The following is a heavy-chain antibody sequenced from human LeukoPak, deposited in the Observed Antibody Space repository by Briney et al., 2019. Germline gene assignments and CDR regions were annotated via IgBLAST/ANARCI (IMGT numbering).Heavy chain of an antibody. CDR3: ARLVGATTYDY. D-gene: IGHD1-26*01. V-gene: IGHV1-69*13. Sequence: ASVKVSCKASGSTFSSYAISWVRQAPGQGLEWMGGIIPIFGTANYAQKFQGRVTITADESASTAYMELSSLRSEDTAVYYCARLVGATTYDYWGQGTLVTVSS. CDR2: IIPIFGTA. J-gene: IGHJ4*02. CDR1: GSTFSSYA.